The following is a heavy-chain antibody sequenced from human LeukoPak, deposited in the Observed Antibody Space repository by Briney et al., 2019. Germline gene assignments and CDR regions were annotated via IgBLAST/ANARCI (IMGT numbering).Heavy chain of an antibody. CDR2: INHSGST. J-gene: IGHJ6*03. V-gene: IGHV4-34*01. Sequence: SETLSLTCAVYGGSFSGYYWSWIRQPPGKGLEWIGEINHSGSTNYNPSLKSRVTISVDTSKNQFSLKLSSVTAADTAVYYRARSSYGYSGSYYYYYMDVWGKGTTVTVSS. CDR1: GGSFSGYY. D-gene: IGHD3-10*01. CDR3: ARSSYGYSGSYYYYYMDV.